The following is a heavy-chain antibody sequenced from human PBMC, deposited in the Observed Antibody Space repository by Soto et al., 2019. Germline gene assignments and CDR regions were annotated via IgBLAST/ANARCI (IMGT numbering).Heavy chain of an antibody. V-gene: IGHV1-69*06. J-gene: IGHJ4*03. CDR3: ARDLSSGYTYVYSDY. CDR1: GGTFSSYA. D-gene: IGHD5-18*01. Sequence: ASVKAPSKASGGTFSSYAIGWLRQAPGQGLEGMGGFMPIFGTANYAQQCQGRLTMSAHKPTSTPYMDLRSLRSEDTAVYYCARDLSSGYTYVYSDYLGQGTLVNGSS. CDR2: FMPIFGTA.